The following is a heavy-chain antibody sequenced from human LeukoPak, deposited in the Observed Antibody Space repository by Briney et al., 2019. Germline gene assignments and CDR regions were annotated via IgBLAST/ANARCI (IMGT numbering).Heavy chain of an antibody. CDR1: GFTFSSYS. J-gene: IGHJ4*02. CDR2: ISSDSSHM. V-gene: IGHV3-21*01. D-gene: IGHD3-22*01. Sequence: GGSLRLSCIASGFTFSSYSMNWVRQAPGKGLEWVSSISSDSSHMYYADSVKGRFSISRDNAKNSLCLQMNSLRAEDTAVYYCARESSAFGGSDYWGQGTLVTVSS. CDR3: ARESSAFGGSDY.